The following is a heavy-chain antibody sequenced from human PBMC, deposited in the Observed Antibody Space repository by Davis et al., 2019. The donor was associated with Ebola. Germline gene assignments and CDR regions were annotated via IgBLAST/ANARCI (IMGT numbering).Heavy chain of an antibody. J-gene: IGHJ4*02. V-gene: IGHV2-5*02. CDR2: IYCDDDK. D-gene: IGHD3-22*01. CDR3: EHRRDHKYYYDSSGYYYVRRGFDY. CDR1: GFSLRPSGVG. Sequence: SGPTLVIPTQALTLTCTFSGFSLRPSGVGVGWIRQPTGKALEWLALIYCDDDKRYSPSLKRRLTITKDTSKNQVVLTMTNMDPVETATYYCEHRRDHKYYYDSSGYYYVRRGFDYWGQGTLVTVSS.